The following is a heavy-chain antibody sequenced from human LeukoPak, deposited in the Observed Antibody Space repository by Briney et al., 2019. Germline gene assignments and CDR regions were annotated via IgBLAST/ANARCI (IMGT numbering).Heavy chain of an antibody. CDR2: IISNGGST. CDR1: GFTFSNYA. V-gene: IGHV3-64D*09. CDR3: VKTIAVPGNFDY. D-gene: IGHD6-19*01. Sequence: PGGSLRLSCSASGFTFSNYAMHWVRQAQGKGLEYVSAIISNGGSTNYADSVKGRFTISRDNTKNTLYLQMGSLRAEDTAVYYCVKTIAVPGNFDYWGQGTLVTVSS. J-gene: IGHJ4*02.